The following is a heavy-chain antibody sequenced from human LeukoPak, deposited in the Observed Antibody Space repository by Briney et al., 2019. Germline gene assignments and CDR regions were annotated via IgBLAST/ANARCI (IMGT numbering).Heavy chain of an antibody. V-gene: IGHV4-59*01. D-gene: IGHD1-26*01. Sequence: SETLSLTCTVSGGSISSYYWSWIRQPPGKRLEWIGYIYYSGSTNYNPSLKSRVTISVDTSKNQFSLKLSSVTAADTAVYYCASGAVGGFFDYWGQGTLVTVSS. CDR1: GGSISSYY. CDR2: IYYSGST. J-gene: IGHJ4*02. CDR3: ASGAVGGFFDY.